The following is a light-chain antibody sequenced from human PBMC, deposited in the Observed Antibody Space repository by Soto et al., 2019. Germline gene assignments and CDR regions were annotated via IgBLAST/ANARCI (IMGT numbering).Light chain of an antibody. J-gene: IGKJ1*01. Sequence: EIVMTQSPATLSVSPGERATLSCRASQSVSSNLAWYQQKPGQAPRLLIYGAPTRATGIPARFSGSGSGTEFTLTISSLQSEDFAVYYCQPYNNWPPWTFGQGTKVEIK. CDR3: QPYNNWPPWT. CDR1: QSVSSN. CDR2: GAP. V-gene: IGKV3-15*01.